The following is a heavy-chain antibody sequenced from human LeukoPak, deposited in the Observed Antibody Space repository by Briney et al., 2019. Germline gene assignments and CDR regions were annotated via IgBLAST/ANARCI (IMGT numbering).Heavy chain of an antibody. CDR1: GGSFSGYY. CDR3: ARHVRYCSGGSCYRATNWFDP. V-gene: IGHV4-34*01. D-gene: IGHD2-15*01. Sequence: SENLSLTCAVYGGSFSGYYWSWIRQPPGKGLEWIGEINHSGSTNYNPSLKSRVTISVDTSKNQFSLKLSSVTAADTAVYYCARHVRYCSGGSCYRATNWFDPWGQGTLVTVSS. J-gene: IGHJ5*02. CDR2: INHSGST.